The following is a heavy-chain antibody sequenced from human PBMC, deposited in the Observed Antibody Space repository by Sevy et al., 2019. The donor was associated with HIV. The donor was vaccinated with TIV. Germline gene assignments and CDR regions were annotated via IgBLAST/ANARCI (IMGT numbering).Heavy chain of an antibody. V-gene: IGHV3-74*03. CDR3: VREGVGGYSYGFDY. J-gene: IGHJ4*02. CDR2: INSDGSST. Sequence: GGSLRLSCAASGFSFSIYWMHWVRQVPGKGLVWVSRINSDGSSTTYADSVKGRFTFSRDNAKNTLFLQMNSLRVVDTAVYYCVREGVGGYSYGFDYWGQGTLVTVSS. CDR1: GFSFSIYW. D-gene: IGHD5-18*01.